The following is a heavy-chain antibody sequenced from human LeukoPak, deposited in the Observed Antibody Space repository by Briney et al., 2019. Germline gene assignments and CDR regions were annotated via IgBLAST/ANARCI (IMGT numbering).Heavy chain of an antibody. D-gene: IGHD3-22*01. CDR1: GFIFDNYV. CDR2: ISGSGSST. V-gene: IGHV3-23*01. CDR3: AKEGDSSGSYFDY. Sequence: GGSLRLSCAASGFIFDNYVLTWVRQTPEKGLEWVAGISGSGSSTNYADAVKGRFTISRDNSKNTLYLQMNSLRAEDTAVYYCAKEGDSSGSYFDYWGQGTLVTVSS. J-gene: IGHJ4*02.